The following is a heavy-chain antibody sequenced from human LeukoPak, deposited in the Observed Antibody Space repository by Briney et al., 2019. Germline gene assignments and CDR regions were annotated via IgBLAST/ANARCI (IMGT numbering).Heavy chain of an antibody. CDR2: ISGSGGST. J-gene: IGHJ4*02. V-gene: IGHV3-23*01. D-gene: IGHD3-10*01. CDR3: AKDQAPHSYGSGSYAPFDY. CDR1: GFSFTTHA. Sequence: KPGGSLRLSCVASGFSFTTHAMGWVRQAPGKGLEWVSHISGSGGSTKYSGSVKGRFTISRDNSKNTLYLQINSLGADDTAVYYCAKDQAPHSYGSGSYAPFDYWGQGTLVTVSS.